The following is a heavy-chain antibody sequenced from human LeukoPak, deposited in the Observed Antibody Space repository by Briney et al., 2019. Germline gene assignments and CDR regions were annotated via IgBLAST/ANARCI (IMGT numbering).Heavy chain of an antibody. J-gene: IGHJ6*03. CDR2: IYTSGST. V-gene: IGHV4-4*07. D-gene: IGHD2-2*01. Sequence: SEALSLTCTVSGGHISSYYWSWIRQPAGKGLEWIGRIYTSGSTNYNPSLTSRATISVDTSKNQFSLKLSSVTAADTAVYYCAREESYCSSTSCYYYYYYMDVWGKGTTVTISS. CDR1: GGHISSYY. CDR3: AREESYCSSTSCYYYYYYMDV.